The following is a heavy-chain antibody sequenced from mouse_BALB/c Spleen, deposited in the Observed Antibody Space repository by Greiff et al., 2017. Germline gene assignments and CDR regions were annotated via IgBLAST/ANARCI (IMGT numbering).Heavy chain of an antibody. D-gene: IGHD2-4*01. J-gene: IGHJ3*01. Sequence: VQVVESGPGLVAPSQSLSITCTVSGFSLTSYGVHWVRQPPGKGLEWLGVIWAGGSTNYNSALMSRLSISKDNSKSQVFLKMNSLQTDDTAMYYCARDASTMITAFAYWGQGTLVTVSA. V-gene: IGHV2-9*02. CDR1: GFSLTSYG. CDR2: IWAGGST. CDR3: ARDASTMITAFAY.